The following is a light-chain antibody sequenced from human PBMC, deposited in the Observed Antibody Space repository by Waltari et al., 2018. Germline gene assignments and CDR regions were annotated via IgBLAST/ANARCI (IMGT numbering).Light chain of an antibody. CDR1: QGISSY. CDR2: AVS. V-gene: IGKV1-39*01. CDR3: QQSYSNVLYT. Sequence: DIQMTQSPSSLSASKGARVTIPCRASQGISSYLNWYQQKPGDAPKLMIYAVSHLESGVPSRFSGRGTGTEFTLTISSLQPEDSGTYYCQQSYSNVLYTFGQGTKLEIK. J-gene: IGKJ2*01.